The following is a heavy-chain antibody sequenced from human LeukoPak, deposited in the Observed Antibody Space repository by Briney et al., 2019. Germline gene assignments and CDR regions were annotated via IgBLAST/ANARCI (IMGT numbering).Heavy chain of an antibody. V-gene: IGHV4-39*01. CDR2: IYYTGTT. J-gene: IGHJ4*02. Sequence: PSEILSLTCTVSGGSISSSSYYWAWIRQPPGKGLEWIGSIYYTGTTYYNPSLKSRVTISVDTSNNQFPLNLSSLTAADTAVYYCVGTGYRSGWRIDYWGQGTLVTVSS. CDR1: GGSISSSSYY. CDR3: VGTGYRSGWRIDY. D-gene: IGHD6-19*01.